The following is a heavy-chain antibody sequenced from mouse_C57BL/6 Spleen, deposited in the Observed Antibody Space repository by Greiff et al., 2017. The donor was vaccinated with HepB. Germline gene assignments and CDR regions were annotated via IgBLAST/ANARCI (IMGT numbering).Heavy chain of an antibody. J-gene: IGHJ2*01. V-gene: IGHV3-6*01. Sequence: ESGPGLVKPSQSLSLTCSVTGYSISSGYYWNWIRQFPGNKLEWMGYISYDGSNNYNPSLKNRISITRDTSKNQFFLKLNSVTTEDTATYYCARERLGYFDYWGQGTTLTVSS. CDR2: ISYDGSN. CDR1: GYSISSGYY. D-gene: IGHD2-2*01. CDR3: ARERLGYFDY.